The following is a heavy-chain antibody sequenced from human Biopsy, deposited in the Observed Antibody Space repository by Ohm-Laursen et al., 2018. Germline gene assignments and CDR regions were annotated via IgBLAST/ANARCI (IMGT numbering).Heavy chain of an antibody. CDR3: VREPKTGTAEAWYFDL. D-gene: IGHD3-9*01. V-gene: IGHV4-31*11. CDR1: GASVKTSGYF. Sequence: SQTLSLTCGVSGASVKTSGYFWAWIRQRPGKGLEWIGYISYNERTHYNPSLTSRLAISFDTSNNRISLQLRSVSVADTAVYYCVREPKTGTAEAWYFDLWVRGSPVTVPS. J-gene: IGHJ2*01. CDR2: ISYNERT.